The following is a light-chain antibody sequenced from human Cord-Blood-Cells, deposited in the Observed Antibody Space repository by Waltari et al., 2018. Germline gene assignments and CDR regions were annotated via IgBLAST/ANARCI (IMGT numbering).Light chain of an antibody. Sequence: EIVLTQSPATLPLSPGERATLSCRASQSVSSYLAWYKQKPGQAPRLLIYDASNRATGIPAMFSGSRSGTDFTRTISSLEPEDFAVYYGQQRSNWPLTFGGGTKVEIK. J-gene: IGKJ4*01. CDR3: QQRSNWPLT. CDR2: DAS. CDR1: QSVSSY. V-gene: IGKV3-11*01.